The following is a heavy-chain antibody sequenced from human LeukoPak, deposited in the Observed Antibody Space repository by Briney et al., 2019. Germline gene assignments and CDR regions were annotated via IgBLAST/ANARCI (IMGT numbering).Heavy chain of an antibody. V-gene: IGHV3-21*01. CDR3: ARDFVNRGYYFDY. D-gene: IGHD3-22*01. CDR2: ISSSGTYI. J-gene: IGHJ4*02. CDR1: GFTFDDYA. Sequence: TGGSLRLSCAASGFTFDDYAMYWVRQAPGKGLEWVSSISSSGTYIYYADSVKGRFTISRDSAKNSLYLQMNSLRAEDTAVYYCARDFVNRGYYFDYWGQGTLVTVSS.